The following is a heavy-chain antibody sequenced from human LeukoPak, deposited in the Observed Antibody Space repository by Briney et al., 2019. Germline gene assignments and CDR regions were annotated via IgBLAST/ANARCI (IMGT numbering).Heavy chain of an antibody. V-gene: IGHV3-23*01. J-gene: IGHJ3*02. CDR1: GFTFSSYA. CDR3: ARQDLWGGSYEMGAFDI. CDR2: ISGSGGST. D-gene: IGHD1-26*01. Sequence: PGGSLRLSCAASGFTFSSYAMSWVRQAPGKGLEWVSAISGSGGSTYYADSVKGRFTISRDNSKNTLYLQMNSLRAEDTAVYYCARQDLWGGSYEMGAFDIWGQGTMVTVSS.